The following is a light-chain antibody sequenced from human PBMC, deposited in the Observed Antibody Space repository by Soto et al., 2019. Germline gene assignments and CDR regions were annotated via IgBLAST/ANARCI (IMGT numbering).Light chain of an antibody. CDR1: QSVSSN. V-gene: IGKV3-15*01. CDR3: QQYNNWRPLT. CDR2: GAS. Sequence: EIVMTQSPATLSVSPGERATLSCRASQSVSSNLAWYQQKPGQAPRLLIYGASTRATGIPARFSGSGSGTEFTLTISSLQSEDFAVYYCQQYNNWRPLTFCQGTKLEIK. J-gene: IGKJ2*01.